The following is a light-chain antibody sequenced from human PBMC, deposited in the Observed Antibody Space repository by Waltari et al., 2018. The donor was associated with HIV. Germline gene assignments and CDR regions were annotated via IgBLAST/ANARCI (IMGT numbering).Light chain of an antibody. V-gene: IGKV1-39*01. CDR1: QRISSS. CDR3: QQSYTTLYT. Sequence: DIHLTQSPSSLSASVGDRVTITCPASQRISSSLNWYQHRPGKAPNLIIFDTSSLQSGVPSRFNGSGSGTDFTLTISSLQPEDFVTYYCQQSYTTLYTFGQGTRLEIK. CDR2: DTS. J-gene: IGKJ2*01.